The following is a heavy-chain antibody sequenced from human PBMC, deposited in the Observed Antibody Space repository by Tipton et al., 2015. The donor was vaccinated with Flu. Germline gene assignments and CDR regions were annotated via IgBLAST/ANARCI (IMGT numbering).Heavy chain of an antibody. CDR1: GASISSESYY. CDR3: VRVGAVTMVRGLAFDAFDI. D-gene: IGHD3-10*01. J-gene: IGHJ3*02. Sequence: TLSLTCTVSGASISSESYYWGWIRQPPGKGLEWIGNIYHSGSTNYNPSLKSRVTISLDKSKNQFSLNLSSVTAADTAVYYCVRVGAVTMVRGLAFDAFDIWGLGKMVAVPS. V-gene: IGHV4-39*07. CDR2: IYHSGST.